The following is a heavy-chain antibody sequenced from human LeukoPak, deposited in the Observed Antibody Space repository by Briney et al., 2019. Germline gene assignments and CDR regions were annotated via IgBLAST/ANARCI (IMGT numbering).Heavy chain of an antibody. D-gene: IGHD2-2*01. CDR1: GYSFTSYW. CDR2: IYPGDSDT. CDR3: ARAQYCSSTSCAAGY. J-gene: IGHJ4*02. Sequence: GESLKISCKGSGYSFTSYWIGWVRQMPGKGLEWMGIIYPGDSDTRYSPSLQGQVTISADKSISTAYLQWSSLKASDTAMYYCARAQYCSSTSCAAGYWGQGTLVTVSS. V-gene: IGHV5-51*01.